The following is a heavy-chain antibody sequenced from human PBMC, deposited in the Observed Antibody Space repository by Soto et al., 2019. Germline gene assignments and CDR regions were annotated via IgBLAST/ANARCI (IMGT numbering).Heavy chain of an antibody. V-gene: IGHV3-74*01. CDR3: ARDDNPDY. CDR1: GFTFSRYW. J-gene: IGHJ4*02. CDR2: TNGDGSST. Sequence: EVQLVESGGGLVQPGGSLRLSCAASGFTFSRYWMHWVRQPPGKGLVWVSRTNGDGSSTNYADSVKGRFTISIDNAKNTLYLQMSSLRAEDTAVYYCARDDNPDYWGQGTLVSVSS. D-gene: IGHD1-20*01.